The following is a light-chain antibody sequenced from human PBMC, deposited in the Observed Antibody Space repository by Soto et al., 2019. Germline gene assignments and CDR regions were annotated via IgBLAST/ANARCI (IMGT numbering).Light chain of an antibody. V-gene: IGKV3-11*01. J-gene: IGKJ5*01. Sequence: ETVLTQSPATLSLSPGERATLSCRASQSVSSYLAWYQQKPGQAPRLLIYDASNRATGIPARFSGSGSGTDFTLTISSLEPEDIAVYYCQQRRNWPPITFGQGTRLEIK. CDR1: QSVSSY. CDR3: QQRRNWPPIT. CDR2: DAS.